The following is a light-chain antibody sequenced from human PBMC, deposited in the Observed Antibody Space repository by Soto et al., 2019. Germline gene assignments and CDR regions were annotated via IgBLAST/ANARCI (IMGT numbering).Light chain of an antibody. CDR1: QSISNW. Sequence: DIQMTQSPSTLSASVGDRVTITCRASQSISNWLAWYQQRPGKAPKLLIYKASSLESGVPSRFSGSGSGTEFTLNISSLQPDDFATYYCQQYKSYWYTFGPGTRLEIK. CDR2: KAS. CDR3: QQYKSYWYT. V-gene: IGKV1-5*03. J-gene: IGKJ2*01.